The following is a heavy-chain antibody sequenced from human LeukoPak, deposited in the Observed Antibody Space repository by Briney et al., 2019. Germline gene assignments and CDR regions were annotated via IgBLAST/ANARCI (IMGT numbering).Heavy chain of an antibody. CDR2: ISSSGSA. J-gene: IGHJ4*02. CDR1: GDSITSGSYF. CDR3: ARVAAGDTRTGTVDY. V-gene: IGHV4-39*07. Sequence: PSETLSLTCTISGDSITSGSYFWDWVRQPPGKGLEWIATISSSGSANYNPSLKSRVTMSVDTSKNQFSLKLSSVTAADTAVYYCARVAAGDTRTGTVDYWGQGTLVTVSS. D-gene: IGHD6-13*01.